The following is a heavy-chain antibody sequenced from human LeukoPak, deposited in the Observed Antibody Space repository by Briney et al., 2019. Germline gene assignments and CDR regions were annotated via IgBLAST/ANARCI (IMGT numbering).Heavy chain of an antibody. CDR1: GFTFSSYG. Sequence: GRSLRLTCAASGFTFSSYGMHWVRQAPGKGLEWVAVMWYDGSNKYYADAVKGRFTISRDNSKNTLFLQMNSLRAEDTAVYYCASGTSGSAVDYGDYGQFDYWGQGTLVTVSS. CDR3: ASGTSGSAVDYGDYGQFDY. CDR2: MWYDGSNK. D-gene: IGHD4-17*01. J-gene: IGHJ4*02. V-gene: IGHV3-33*03.